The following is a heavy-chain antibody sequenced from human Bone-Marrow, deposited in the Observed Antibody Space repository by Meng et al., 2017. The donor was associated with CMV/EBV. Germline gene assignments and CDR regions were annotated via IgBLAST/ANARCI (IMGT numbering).Heavy chain of an antibody. Sequence: SETLSLTCAVSGGSISSSNWWSWVRQPPGKGLEWIGEIYHSGSTNYNPSLKSRVTTSVDKSKNQFSLKLSSVTAADTAVYYCARAHAVARYYHWGQGTLVTVSS. D-gene: IGHD6-19*01. CDR2: IYHSGST. CDR3: ARAHAVARYYH. V-gene: IGHV4-4*02. CDR1: GGSISSSNW. J-gene: IGHJ1*01.